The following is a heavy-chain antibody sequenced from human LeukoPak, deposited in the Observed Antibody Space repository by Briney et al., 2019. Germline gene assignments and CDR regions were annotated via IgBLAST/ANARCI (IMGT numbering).Heavy chain of an antibody. J-gene: IGHJ4*02. Sequence: SETLSLTCAVSGGSISSYYWSWIRQPPGKGLEWIGYIYYSGSTNYNPSLKSRVTISVDTSKNQFSLKLSSVTAADTAVYYCARLAFYGSGSYFSPYFDYWGQGTLVTVSS. CDR2: IYYSGST. V-gene: IGHV4-59*01. CDR3: ARLAFYGSGSYFSPYFDY. D-gene: IGHD3-10*01. CDR1: GGSISSYY.